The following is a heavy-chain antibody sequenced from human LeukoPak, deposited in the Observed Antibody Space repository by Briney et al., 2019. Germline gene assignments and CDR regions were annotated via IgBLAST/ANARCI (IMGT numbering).Heavy chain of an antibody. J-gene: IGHJ4*02. D-gene: IGHD3-9*01. V-gene: IGHV4-39*01. Sequence: SETLSLTCTVSGFSVSDPLSYWGWVRQPPGKGLEWIAEINFIGRTSYDSSLNSRVTMSVDTSKNQFSLKMTSVSAADTAVYFCARLTKGRYFDYIFAFWGQGILVTVSS. CDR3: ARLTKGRYFDYIFAF. CDR2: INFIGRT. CDR1: GFSVSDPLSY.